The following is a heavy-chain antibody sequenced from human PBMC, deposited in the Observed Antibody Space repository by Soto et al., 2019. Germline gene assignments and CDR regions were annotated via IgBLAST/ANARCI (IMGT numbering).Heavy chain of an antibody. CDR2: MNPNSGNT. CDR3: AMGPGGSYDFDY. CDR1: GYTFTSYD. D-gene: IGHD1-26*01. Sequence: GASVTVSCKASGYTFTSYDINWVRQATGQGLEWMGWMNPNSGNTGYAQKFQGRVTMTKNTSISTAYMELSSLRSEDTAVYYCAMGPGGSYDFDYWGQGTLVTVSS. V-gene: IGHV1-8*01. J-gene: IGHJ4*02.